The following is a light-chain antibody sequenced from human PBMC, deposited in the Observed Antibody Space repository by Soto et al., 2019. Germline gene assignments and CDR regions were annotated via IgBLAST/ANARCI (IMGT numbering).Light chain of an antibody. CDR1: QSVSSGY. CDR2: GAS. Sequence: EIVLTQSPATLSLSPGDRATLSCRASQSVSSGYLAWYQQKPGRAPRLLIYGASSRATGTPDRFSGSGSGTDFTLTISRLEPEDFAVYYCQLSGSTGTFGQGTKVDIK. V-gene: IGKV3-20*01. CDR3: QLSGSTGT. J-gene: IGKJ2*01.